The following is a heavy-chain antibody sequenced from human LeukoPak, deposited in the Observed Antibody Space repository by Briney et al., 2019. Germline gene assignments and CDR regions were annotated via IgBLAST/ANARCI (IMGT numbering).Heavy chain of an antibody. V-gene: IGHV4-4*07. D-gene: IGHD2-15*01. CDR3: ARFDCSSGPCTPDDN. J-gene: IGHJ4*02. CDR2: IFAGENT. CDR1: GGSVSGYY. Sequence: SETLSLTCTVSGGSVSGYYWSWIRQPAGQGLEWIGRIFAGENTRYSPSLKRRVTMSAYTSKNQFSLKLTSATAADTAVYYCARFDCSSGPCTPDDNWGQGTLVTVSS.